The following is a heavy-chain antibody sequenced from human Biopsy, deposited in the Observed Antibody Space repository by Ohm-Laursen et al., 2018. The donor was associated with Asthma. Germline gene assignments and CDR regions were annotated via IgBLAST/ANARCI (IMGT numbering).Heavy chain of an antibody. V-gene: IGHV1-69*01. J-gene: IGHJ4*02. Sequence: SSVKVSCKSLARTFNTYVIGWVRQAPGQGLEWMGLINSVFGTPTYPQKFQDRVTITADDSTSTVYMELSSLRSEDTAVYYCARKAGSCISRTCYSLDFWDQGTLVTVSS. CDR2: INSVFGTP. D-gene: IGHD2-2*01. CDR3: ARKAGSCISRTCYSLDF. CDR1: ARTFNTYV.